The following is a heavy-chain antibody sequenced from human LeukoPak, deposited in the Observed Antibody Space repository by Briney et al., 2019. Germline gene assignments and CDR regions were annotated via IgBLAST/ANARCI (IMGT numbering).Heavy chain of an antibody. CDR3: AKDLTTVGSPWFDP. CDR2: ISGDGTTT. V-gene: IGHV3-43*02. CDR1: GFAFDNYA. D-gene: IGHD4-11*01. J-gene: IGHJ5*02. Sequence: GGSLRLSCAASGFAFDNYAMHWIRQAPGKGLEWVSLISGDGTTTYHAESAKGRFTVSRDNSKNSLFLQMNGLRSEDTAFYYCAKDLTTVGSPWFDPWGQGTLVTVSS.